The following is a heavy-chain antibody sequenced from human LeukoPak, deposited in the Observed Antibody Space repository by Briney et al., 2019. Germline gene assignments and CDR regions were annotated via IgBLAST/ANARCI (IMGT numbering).Heavy chain of an antibody. D-gene: IGHD3-3*01. Sequence: GASVKVSCKASGGTFSSYAISWVRQAPGQGLEWMGWISAYNGNTNYAQKLQGRVTMTTDTSTSTAYMELRSLRSDDTAVYYCARYYDFSFYMDVWGKGTTVTVSS. CDR3: ARYYDFSFYMDV. CDR2: ISAYNGNT. J-gene: IGHJ6*03. V-gene: IGHV1-18*01. CDR1: GGTFSSYA.